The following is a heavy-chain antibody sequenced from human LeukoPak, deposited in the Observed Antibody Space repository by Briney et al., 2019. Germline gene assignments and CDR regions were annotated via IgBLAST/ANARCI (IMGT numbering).Heavy chain of an antibody. CDR1: GGTFSNYA. D-gene: IGHD1-26*01. V-gene: IGHV1-69*05. Sequence: ASVKVSCKASGGTFSNYAFSWVRQAPGQGLEWMGGIIPIFRTTNYAEQFQGRVTITTDESTNTAYLDLSSLRSEDTAVYYCAKDAGSATMGFDSWGQGTLVSVSS. J-gene: IGHJ5*01. CDR2: IIPIFRTT. CDR3: AKDAGSATMGFDS.